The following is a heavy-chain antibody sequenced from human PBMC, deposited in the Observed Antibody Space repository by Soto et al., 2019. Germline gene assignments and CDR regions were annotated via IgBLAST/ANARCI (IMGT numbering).Heavy chain of an antibody. V-gene: IGHV3-30*18. CDR3: AKDIVVPSALGYYYYGMDF. D-gene: IGHD2-2*01. CDR2: ISDDGTKK. J-gene: IGHJ6*02. CDR1: ELTFSRYG. Sequence: QVQLVESGGGVVKPGRSLRLSCAASELTFSRYGMHWVRQAPGKGLEWVAMISDDGTKKNYADSVKGRFTISRDNSKNTMYLQMNSLRPEDMAVYYCAKDIVVPSALGYYYYGMDFWGQGTTVTVSS.